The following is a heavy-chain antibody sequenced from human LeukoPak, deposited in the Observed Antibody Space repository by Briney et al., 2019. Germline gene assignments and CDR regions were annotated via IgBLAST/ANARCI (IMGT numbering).Heavy chain of an antibody. CDR3: AKSRGDGTSDY. Sequence: GGSLRLSCAASGFTFSSYAMSWVRQAPGKGLEWVSAISGSGGSTYYADSVKGRFTISRDNSKNTLHMQMKSLRAEDTAVYYCAKSRGDGTSDYWGQGTLVTVSS. V-gene: IGHV3-23*01. J-gene: IGHJ4*02. CDR2: ISGSGGST. D-gene: IGHD1-1*01. CDR1: GFTFSSYA.